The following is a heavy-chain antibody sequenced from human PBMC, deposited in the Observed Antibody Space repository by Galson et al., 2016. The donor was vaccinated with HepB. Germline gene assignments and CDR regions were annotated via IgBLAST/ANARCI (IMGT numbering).Heavy chain of an antibody. Sequence: SETLSLTCSVSGGSISSSSYHWGWIRQPPGKGLAWIGTIYYSGSTSYNPSLKSRVTISIDTSKNQFSLRLTSVTAADTALYYCARQYWGGPGDYWCQGTLVTVSS. CDR3: ARQYWGGPGDY. V-gene: IGHV4-39*07. J-gene: IGHJ4*02. D-gene: IGHD2/OR15-2a*01. CDR1: GGSISSSSYH. CDR2: IYYSGST.